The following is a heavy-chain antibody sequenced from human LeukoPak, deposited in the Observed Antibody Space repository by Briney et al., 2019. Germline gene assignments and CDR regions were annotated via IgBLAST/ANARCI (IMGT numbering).Heavy chain of an antibody. CDR2: IKRDGSEK. J-gene: IGHJ4*02. CDR1: GFTVSSNY. Sequence: AGGSLRLSCAASGFTVSSNYMSWVRQAPGKGLEWVANIKRDGSEKYYVDSVKGRFTISRDNAKNSLYLQMNSLRAEDTAVYYCAGDRTGTPILWGQGTLVTVSS. CDR3: AGDRTGTPIL. D-gene: IGHD1-1*01. V-gene: IGHV3-7*01.